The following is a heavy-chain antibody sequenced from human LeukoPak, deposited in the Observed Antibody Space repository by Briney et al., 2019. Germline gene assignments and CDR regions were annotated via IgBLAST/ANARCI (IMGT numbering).Heavy chain of an antibody. J-gene: IGHJ4*02. CDR1: GFTFSSYW. Sequence: GGSLRLSCAASGFTFSSYWMSWVRQAPGKGLEWVANIKEDGSEKYYVDSMKGRFTISRDNAKNTMSRDNAKNSLYLEMNSLRAEDTAVYYCARLVDYYGSGSLYYFDYWGQGTLVTVSS. CDR3: ARLVDYYGSGSLYYFDY. V-gene: IGHV3-7*03. D-gene: IGHD3-10*01. CDR2: IKEDGSEK.